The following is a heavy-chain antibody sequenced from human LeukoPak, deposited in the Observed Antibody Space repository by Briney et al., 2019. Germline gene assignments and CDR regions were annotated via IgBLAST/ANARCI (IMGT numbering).Heavy chain of an antibody. CDR3: ARGSYYYDSSGYSPGAY. CDR1: GFTFSSYW. V-gene: IGHV3-74*01. D-gene: IGHD3-22*01. Sequence: PGGSLRLSCAASGFTFSSYWMHWVRQAPGKGLVWVSRIKSDGSSTSYADPVKGRFTISRDNAKNTLYLQMNSLRAEDTAVYYCARGSYYYDSSGYSPGAYWGQGTLVTVSS. CDR2: IKSDGSST. J-gene: IGHJ4*02.